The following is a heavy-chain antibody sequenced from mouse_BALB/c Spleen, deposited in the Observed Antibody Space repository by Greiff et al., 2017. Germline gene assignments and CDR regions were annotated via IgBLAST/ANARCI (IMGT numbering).Heavy chain of an antibody. Sequence: EVKVVESGGGLVKPGGSLKLSCAASGFTFSDYYMYWVRQTPEKRLEWVATISDGGSYTYYPDSVKGRFTISRDNAKNNLYLQMSSLKSEDTAMYYCARDSHWGQGTTLTVSS. CDR1: GFTFSDYY. CDR3: ARDSH. J-gene: IGHJ2*01. CDR2: ISDGGSYT. V-gene: IGHV5-4*02.